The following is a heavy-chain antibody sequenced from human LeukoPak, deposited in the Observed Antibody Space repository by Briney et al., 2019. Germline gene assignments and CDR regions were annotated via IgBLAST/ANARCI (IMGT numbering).Heavy chain of an antibody. D-gene: IGHD1-26*01. CDR3: ARLGGSYYWDY. CDR2: INYSGST. CDR1: GGSIRSYY. V-gene: IGHV4-59*08. J-gene: IGHJ4*02. Sequence: SETLSLTCTVSGGSIRSYYWSWIRQPPGRGLEWIGYINYSGSTNYNPSLKSRVTISVDTSKNQFSLKLSSVTAADTAVYYCARLGGSYYWDYCGQGTLVTVSS.